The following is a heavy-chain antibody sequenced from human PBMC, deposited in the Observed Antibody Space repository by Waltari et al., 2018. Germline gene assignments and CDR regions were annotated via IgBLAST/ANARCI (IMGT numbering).Heavy chain of an antibody. CDR2: IWYDGSNK. D-gene: IGHD3-16*01. J-gene: IGHJ4*02. Sequence: QVQLVESGGVVVQPGRSLQLSCAASGFTFSSYGMHWVRQAPGKGLEWVAVIWYDGSNKYYADSVKGRFTISRDNSKNTLYLQMNSLRAEDTAVYYCASGLGYLDYWGQGTLVTVSS. V-gene: IGHV3-33*01. CDR1: GFTFSSYG. CDR3: ASGLGYLDY.